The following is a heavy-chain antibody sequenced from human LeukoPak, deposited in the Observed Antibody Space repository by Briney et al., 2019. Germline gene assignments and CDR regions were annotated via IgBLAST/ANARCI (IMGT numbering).Heavy chain of an antibody. V-gene: IGHV1-69*05. CDR1: GGTFSSYA. CDR2: IIPIFGTA. Sequence: ASVKVSCKASGGTFSSYAISWVRQAPGQGLEWMGGIIPIFGTANYAQKFQGRVTITTDESTSTAYMELSGLRSEDTAVYYCARDTAMGGGYYYMDVWGKGTTVTVSS. J-gene: IGHJ6*03. D-gene: IGHD5-18*01. CDR3: ARDTAMGGGYYYMDV.